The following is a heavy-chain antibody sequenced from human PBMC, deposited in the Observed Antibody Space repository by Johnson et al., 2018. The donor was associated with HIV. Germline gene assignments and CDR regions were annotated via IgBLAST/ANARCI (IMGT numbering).Heavy chain of an antibody. CDR3: ANRRGIGDGTTGSLDI. CDR2: ISYDGSNK. V-gene: IGHV3-30*18. CDR1: VFTFSSYG. Sequence: QMLLVESGGGVVQPGRSLRLSCVASVFTFSSYGMHWVRQAPGKGLEWVAVISYDGSNKYYADSVKGRFTISRDNSKNTLFLQMNSLRPEDTAVYYCANRRGIGDGTTGSLDIWGQGTMVTVSS. D-gene: IGHD1-1*01. J-gene: IGHJ3*02.